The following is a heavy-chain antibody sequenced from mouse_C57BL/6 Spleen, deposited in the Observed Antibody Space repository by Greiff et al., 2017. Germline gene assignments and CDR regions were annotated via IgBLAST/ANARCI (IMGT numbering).Heavy chain of an antibody. Sequence: EVQLQQSGAELVRPGASVKLSCTASGFNIKDYYMHWVKQRPEQGLEWIGRIDPEDGDTEYAPKFQGKATMTAYTSSNTAYLQLSSLTSEDTAVYYCTFYSNYAMDYWGQGTSVTVSS. CDR3: TFYSNYAMDY. CDR2: IDPEDGDT. J-gene: IGHJ4*01. CDR1: GFNIKDYY. D-gene: IGHD2-5*01. V-gene: IGHV14-1*01.